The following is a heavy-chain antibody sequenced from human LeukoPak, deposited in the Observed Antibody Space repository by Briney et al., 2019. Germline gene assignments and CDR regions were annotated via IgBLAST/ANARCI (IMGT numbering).Heavy chain of an antibody. CDR2: ISHSGST. CDR1: GGSFSGYY. V-gene: IGHV4-34*01. J-gene: IGHJ4*02. D-gene: IGHD5-24*01. Sequence: NASETLSLTCAVYGGSFSGYYWSWIRQPPGKGLEWIGEISHSGSTNYNPSLKSRVTISVDTSKNQFSLKLSSVTAADTAVYYCARVEMATIWYWGQGTLVTVSS. CDR3: ARVEMATIWY.